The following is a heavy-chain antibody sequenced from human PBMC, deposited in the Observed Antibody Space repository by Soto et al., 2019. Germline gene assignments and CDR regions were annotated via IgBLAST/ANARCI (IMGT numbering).Heavy chain of an antibody. V-gene: IGHV3-30*09. D-gene: IGHD1-26*01. CDR2: ISFDGSNK. J-gene: IGHJ3*02. Sequence: PXESLSLSCAASGFTFSSYAMHWVRQAPGKGLEWVALISFDGSNKYYADSVKGRFAISRDNSKNTLSLQMNSLGAADTAVYYCARKWVGSIPDAFDIWGQGTMVTVSS. CDR3: ARKWVGSIPDAFDI. CDR1: GFTFSSYA.